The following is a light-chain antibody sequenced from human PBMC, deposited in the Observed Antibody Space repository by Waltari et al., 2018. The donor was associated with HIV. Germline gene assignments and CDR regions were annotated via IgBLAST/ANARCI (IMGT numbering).Light chain of an antibody. J-gene: IGLJ3*02. CDR1: SSDCGSYNY. CDR3: CSYAGMYTWV. CDR2: DVS. Sequence: QSSLTQPLPVSGSPGPSVTIPCSGTSSDCGSYNYFPWYQQHPGQATKVIIYDVSTPPSGVPDRFSGSKSGKTASLTISGLQAEDEADYYCCSYAGMYTWVFGGGTKLTVL. V-gene: IGLV2-11*01.